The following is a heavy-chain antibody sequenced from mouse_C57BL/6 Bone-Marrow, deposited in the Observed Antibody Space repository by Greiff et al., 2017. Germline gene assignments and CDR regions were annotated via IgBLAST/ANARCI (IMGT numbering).Heavy chain of an antibody. D-gene: IGHD1-1*01. CDR3: TSYYEGVFDY. CDR2: IDPEDGDT. Sequence: VQLQQSGAELVRPGASVKLSCTASGFNIKDYYMHWVKQRPEQGLEWIGRIDPEDGDTEYAAKFQGKATMTADTSSNTASLQLSSLTSEDTAVYCCTSYYEGVFDYWGQGTTLTVSS. V-gene: IGHV14-1*01. CDR1: GFNIKDYY. J-gene: IGHJ2*01.